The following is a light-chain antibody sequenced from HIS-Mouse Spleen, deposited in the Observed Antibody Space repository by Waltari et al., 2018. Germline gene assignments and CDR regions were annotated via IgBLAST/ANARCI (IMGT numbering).Light chain of an antibody. V-gene: IGLV3-19*01. J-gene: IGLJ2*01. CDR3: NSRDSSGNHVV. Sequence: SSGQTQDPAVSVAWGQTVRITCHEDNPGIHHARGYQQKPGQAPVLVIYGKNNRPSGIPDRFSGSSSGNTASLTITGAQAEDEADYYCNSRDSSGNHVVFGGGTKLTVL. CDR2: GKN. CDR1: NPGIHH.